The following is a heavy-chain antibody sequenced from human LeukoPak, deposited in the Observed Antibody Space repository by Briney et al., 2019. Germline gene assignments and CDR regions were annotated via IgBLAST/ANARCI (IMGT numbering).Heavy chain of an antibody. CDR2: IDQSGST. J-gene: IGHJ4*02. CDR1: GGSFSGYY. CDR3: ASSNGGILNY. V-gene: IGHV4-34*01. Sequence: PSETLSLTCAVYGGSFSGYYLSWIRQSPGKGLEWIGEIDQSGSTSYNPSLKSRVTFSVDTSKNQFSLKLTSVTAADTAVHYCASSNGGILNYWGQGTLIIVSS. D-gene: IGHD1-1*01.